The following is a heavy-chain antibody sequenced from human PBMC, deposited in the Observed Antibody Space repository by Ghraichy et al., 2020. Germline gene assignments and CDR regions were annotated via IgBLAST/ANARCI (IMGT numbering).Heavy chain of an antibody. D-gene: IGHD6-19*01. J-gene: IGHJ4*02. CDR2: ISTSGDST. Sequence: GGSLRLSCVASGFTFSNYLMHWVRQAPGKGLEYVSAISTSGDSTYYVNSVRGRFTISRDNSKNTLYLQMGSLRTEDMAVYYCARGAGYRSGWLDYWGQGTLVTVSS. CDR3: ARGAGYRSGWLDY. V-gene: IGHV3-64*01. CDR1: GFTFSNYL.